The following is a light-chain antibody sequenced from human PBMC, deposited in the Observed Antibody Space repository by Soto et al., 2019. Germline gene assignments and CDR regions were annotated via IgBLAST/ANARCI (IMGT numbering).Light chain of an antibody. Sequence: EVVLTQSPATLSVSPGEGATLSCKASQSVDSRLGWYQQKPGQAPRLLIEGASSRGTDIPARFSGSGSGTEFTLTITSLQSEDFAVYYCQQYSKWPLAFGGGTRVEIK. J-gene: IGKJ4*01. CDR2: GAS. CDR3: QQYSKWPLA. V-gene: IGKV3-15*01. CDR1: QSVDSR.